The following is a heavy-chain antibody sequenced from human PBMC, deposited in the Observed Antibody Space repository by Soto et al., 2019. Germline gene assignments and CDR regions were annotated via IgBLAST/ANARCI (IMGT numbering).Heavy chain of an antibody. CDR3: ASTPYRYYFDY. J-gene: IGHJ4*02. V-gene: IGHV1-69*13. D-gene: IGHD4-4*01. CDR2: IIPIFGTT. CDR1: GGTFSSYA. Sequence: GASVKVSCKASGGTFSSYAISWVRQAPGQGLEWMGGIIPIFGTTNYAQKFQGRVTITADESTSTAYMELRSLRSDDTAVYYCASTPYRYYFDYWGQGTLVTVSS.